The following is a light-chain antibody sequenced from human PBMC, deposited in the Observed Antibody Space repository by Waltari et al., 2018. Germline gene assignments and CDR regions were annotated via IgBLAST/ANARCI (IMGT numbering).Light chain of an antibody. CDR2: GAS. CDR1: QSVINNN. CDR3: QQYGRSPWT. V-gene: IGKV3-20*01. Sequence: EIMLTQSPGTLSLSPGERATLSCRASQSVINNNLAWYQQKPGQAPSLLIYGASTRAIGIPSRFSGSGSGTDFTLSISRLGPEDFAVYYCQQYGRSPWTFGQGTKVEI. J-gene: IGKJ1*01.